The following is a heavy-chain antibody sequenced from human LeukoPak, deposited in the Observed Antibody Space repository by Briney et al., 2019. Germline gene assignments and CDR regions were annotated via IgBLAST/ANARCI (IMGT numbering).Heavy chain of an antibody. Sequence: SVKVSCKASGGTFSSYAISWVRQAPGQGLEWMGGIIPIFGTANYAQKFQGRVTITADESTSTAYMELSSLRSEDTAVYYCARDHDYGGNSVDYWGQGTLVTVSS. V-gene: IGHV1-69*13. CDR1: GGTFSSYA. CDR3: ARDHDYGGNSVDY. J-gene: IGHJ4*02. CDR2: IIPIFGTA. D-gene: IGHD4-23*01.